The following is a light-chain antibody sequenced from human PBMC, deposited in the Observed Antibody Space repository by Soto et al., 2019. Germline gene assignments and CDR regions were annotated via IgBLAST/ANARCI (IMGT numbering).Light chain of an antibody. J-gene: IGLJ2*01. Sequence: QSALTQPRSLSGSPGQSVTISCTGTSSDVGGYNYVSWYQQHPGKAPKLMIYDVSKRPSGVPDRFSGSKSGNTASLTISGLQAEDEADYYCCSYAVSYTLVFGGGTKLTVL. CDR3: CSYAVSYTLV. V-gene: IGLV2-11*01. CDR1: SSDVGGYNY. CDR2: DVS.